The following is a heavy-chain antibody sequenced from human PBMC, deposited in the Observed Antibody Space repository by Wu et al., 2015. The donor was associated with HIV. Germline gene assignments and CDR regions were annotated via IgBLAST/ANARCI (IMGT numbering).Heavy chain of an antibody. V-gene: IGHV1-8*02. CDR1: GYSHTNFD. D-gene: IGHD1-26*01. J-gene: IGHJ6*03. Sequence: QVQLVQSGAEVKRSGASVKASCTASGYSHTNFDINWVRQATGQGLEWVGWMNPNTGNRGYAQKFQGRVTFSKNTSISTAYMDLSSLTSADTAVYFCARGYLVSRGSRDYYMDVWGKGTTVTVFS. CDR2: MNPNTGNR. CDR3: ARGYLVSRGSRDYYMDV.